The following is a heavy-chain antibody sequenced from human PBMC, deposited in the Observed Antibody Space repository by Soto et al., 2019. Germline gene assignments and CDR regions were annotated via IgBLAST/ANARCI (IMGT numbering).Heavy chain of an antibody. CDR3: ARDGRGKQQLYGNYYYGMDV. J-gene: IGHJ6*02. V-gene: IGHV4-31*03. Sequence: SETLSLTCTVSGGSISSGGYYWSWIRQHPGKGLEWIGYIYYSGSTYYNPSLKSRVTISVDTSKNQFSLKLSSVTAADTAVYYCARDGRGKQQLYGNYYYGMDVWGQGTTVTVSS. CDR1: GGSISSGGYY. D-gene: IGHD6-13*01. CDR2: IYYSGST.